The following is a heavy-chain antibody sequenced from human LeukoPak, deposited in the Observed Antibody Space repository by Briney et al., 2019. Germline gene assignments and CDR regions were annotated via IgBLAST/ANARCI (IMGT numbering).Heavy chain of an antibody. CDR1: GFTFSDYY. CDR2: ISNTDNTV. D-gene: IGHD5-12*01. V-gene: IGHV3-11*01. CDR3: AKGSYDLFDY. J-gene: IGHJ4*02. Sequence: AGGSLRLSCVASGFTFSDYYMSWFRQAPGKGLEWISYISNTDNTVYYADSVRGRFTISRDNSKNTLYLQMNSLRAEDTAVYYCAKGSYDLFDYWGQGTLVTVSS.